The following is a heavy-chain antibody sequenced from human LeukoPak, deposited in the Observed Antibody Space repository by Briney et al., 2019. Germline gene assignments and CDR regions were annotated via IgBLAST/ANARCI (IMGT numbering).Heavy chain of an antibody. CDR3: ARDESILSLGYYFDY. J-gene: IGHJ4*02. CDR1: GFTFSSYA. Sequence: GGSLRHSCAASGFTFSSYAMHWVRQAPGKGLEWVAVISYDGSNKYYADSVKGRFTISRDNSKNTLYLQMNSLRAEDTAVYYCARDESILSLGYYFDYWGQGTLVTVSS. V-gene: IGHV3-30-3*01. D-gene: IGHD6-6*01. CDR2: ISYDGSNK.